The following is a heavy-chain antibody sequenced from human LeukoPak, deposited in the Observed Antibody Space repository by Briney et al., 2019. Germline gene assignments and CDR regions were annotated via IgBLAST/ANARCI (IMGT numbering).Heavy chain of an antibody. V-gene: IGHV4-34*01. CDR1: GGSFSGYY. D-gene: IGHD2-15*01. CDR3: ARIERRYCSGGSCKRGSFDY. Sequence: SETLSLTCAVYGGSFSGYYWSWIRQPPGKGLEWIGEINHSGSTNYNPSLKSRVTISVDTSKNQFSLKLSSVTAADTTVYYCARIERRYCSGGSCKRGSFDYWGQGTLVTVSS. J-gene: IGHJ4*02. CDR2: INHSGST.